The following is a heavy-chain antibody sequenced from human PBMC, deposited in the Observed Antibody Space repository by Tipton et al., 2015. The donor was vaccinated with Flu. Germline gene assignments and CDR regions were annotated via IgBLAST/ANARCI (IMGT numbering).Heavy chain of an antibody. J-gene: IGHJ3*02. CDR2: IYHSGST. V-gene: IGHV4-39*07. CDR3: ARVGAVTMVRGLAFDAFDI. CDR1: GASISSESYY. Sequence: TLSLTCTVSGASISSESYYWGWIRQPPGKGLEWIGNIYHSGSTNYNPSLKSRVTISLDKSKNQFSLNLSSVTAADTAVYYCARVGAVTMVRGLAFDAFDIGAQGK. D-gene: IGHD3-10*01.